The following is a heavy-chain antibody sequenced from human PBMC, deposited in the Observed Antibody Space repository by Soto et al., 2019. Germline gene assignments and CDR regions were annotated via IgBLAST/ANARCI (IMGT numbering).Heavy chain of an antibody. CDR1: GFTFSSYA. CDR2: ISYDGSNK. Sequence: QVQLVESGGGVVQPGRSLRLSCAASGFTFSSYAMHWVRQAPGKGLEWVAVISYDGSNKYYADSVKGRFTISSDNSKNTLYLQMNSLRAEDTAVYYCAREMDTAMVTSGMDVWGQGTTVTVSS. CDR3: AREMDTAMVTSGMDV. J-gene: IGHJ6*02. D-gene: IGHD5-18*01. V-gene: IGHV3-30-3*01.